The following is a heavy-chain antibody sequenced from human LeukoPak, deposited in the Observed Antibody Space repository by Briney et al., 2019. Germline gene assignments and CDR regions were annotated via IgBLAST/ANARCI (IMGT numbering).Heavy chain of an antibody. J-gene: IGHJ4*02. CDR3: ARRPPAVAGLDY. CDR1: GFTFSSYN. V-gene: IGHV3-30*03. Sequence: GGSLRLSCAASGFTFSSYNMHWVRQAPGKGLEWVAVISKDGSNKYYADSVKGRFTISRDNSKNTVYVETNSLRGEDTAVYYCARRPPAVAGLDYWGQGTLVTVSS. D-gene: IGHD6-19*01. CDR2: ISKDGSNK.